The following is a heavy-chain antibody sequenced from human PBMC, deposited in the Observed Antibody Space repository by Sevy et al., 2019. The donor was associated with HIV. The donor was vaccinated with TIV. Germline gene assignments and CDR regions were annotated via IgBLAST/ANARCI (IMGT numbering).Heavy chain of an antibody. D-gene: IGHD3-22*01. CDR3: ARGLYYDSSRGTVDY. Sequence: GGSLRLSCAASGFTFSSYAMHWVRQAPGKGLEWVAVISYDGSNKYYADSVKGRFTISRDNSKNTLYLQMNSLRAEDTAVYYCARGLYYDSSRGTVDYWGQGTLVTVSS. CDR1: GFTFSSYA. V-gene: IGHV3-30-3*01. CDR2: ISYDGSNK. J-gene: IGHJ4*02.